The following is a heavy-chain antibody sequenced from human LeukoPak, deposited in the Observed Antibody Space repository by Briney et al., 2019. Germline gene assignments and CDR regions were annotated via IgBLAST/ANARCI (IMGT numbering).Heavy chain of an antibody. J-gene: IGHJ3*02. D-gene: IGHD7-27*01. Sequence: SETLSLTCTVSGGSISNYYWSWIRRPPGKGLEWIGYIYYTGSTKYNPSLKSRVTLSVDSSKTQFSLKLNSVTAADTAVYYCAKSPSWGSGLDAFDIWGQGTMVTVSS. V-gene: IGHV4-59*01. CDR3: AKSPSWGSGLDAFDI. CDR2: IYYTGST. CDR1: GGSISNYY.